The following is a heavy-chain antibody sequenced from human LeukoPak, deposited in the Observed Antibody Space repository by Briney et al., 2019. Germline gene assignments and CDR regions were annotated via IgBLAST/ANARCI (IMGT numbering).Heavy chain of an antibody. V-gene: IGHV1-18*01. CDR3: ARYYYDSSGYYYDPPVVDY. D-gene: IGHD3-22*01. CDR1: GYTFTSYG. Sequence: GASVKVSCKASGYTFTSYGISWVRQAPGQGLEWMGWISAYNGNTNYAQKLQGRVTITTDTSTSTAYMELRSLRSDGTAVYYCARYYYDSSGYYYDPPVVDYWGQGTLVTVSS. CDR2: ISAYNGNT. J-gene: IGHJ4*02.